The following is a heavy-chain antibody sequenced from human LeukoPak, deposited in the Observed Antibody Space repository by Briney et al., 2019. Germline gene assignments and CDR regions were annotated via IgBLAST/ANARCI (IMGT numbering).Heavy chain of an antibody. J-gene: IGHJ5*02. CDR2: IYWDDEE. CDR3: ARFYYDSSRWFDP. V-gene: IGHV2-5*02. D-gene: IGHD3-22*01. CDR1: GFSLSTRGGA. Sequence: GPTLVKPTQTLTLTCSFSGFSLSTRGGAVGWIRQPLGKALEWLALIYWDDEERYSPSLKSRLTITKATSKNQVVLIMTDMDPVDTPTFYCARFYYDSSRWFDPWGQGILVTVSS.